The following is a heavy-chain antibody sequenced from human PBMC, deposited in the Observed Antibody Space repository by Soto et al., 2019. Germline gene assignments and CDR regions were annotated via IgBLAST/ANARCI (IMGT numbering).Heavy chain of an antibody. Sequence: QVQLVQSGAEVKKPGSSVKVSCKASGGTFSSYAISWVRQAPGQGLEWMGGIIPIFGTANYAQKFQGRVTITADESTSTAYMELSSLRSEDTAVYYCASLNIVGATSGGDDAFDIWGQGTMVTVSS. CDR1: GGTFSSYA. CDR3: ASLNIVGATSGGDDAFDI. D-gene: IGHD1-26*01. CDR2: IIPIFGTA. J-gene: IGHJ3*02. V-gene: IGHV1-69*01.